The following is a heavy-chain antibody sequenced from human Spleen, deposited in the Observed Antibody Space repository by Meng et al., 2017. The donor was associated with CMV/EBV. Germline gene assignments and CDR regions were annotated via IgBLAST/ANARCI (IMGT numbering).Heavy chain of an antibody. J-gene: IGHJ4*02. CDR1: GYSITSGYY. V-gene: IGHV4-38-2*02. Sequence: SETLSLTCTVSGYSITSGYYWGWIRQPPGKGRECIGSIYHTGNTYYNPSLKSRVTISVDTSKNQFSLILSSVTAADMAVYYCARARFDHWGQGTLVTVSS. CDR3: ARARFDH. CDR2: IYHTGNT.